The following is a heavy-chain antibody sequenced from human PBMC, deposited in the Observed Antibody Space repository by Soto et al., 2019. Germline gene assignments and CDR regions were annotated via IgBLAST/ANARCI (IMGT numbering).Heavy chain of an antibody. CDR3: ARTLASSGMDV. V-gene: IGHV1-46*01. D-gene: IGHD6-13*01. CDR2: IKPVDGST. J-gene: IGHJ6*02. Sequence: ASVKVSCKASGGTFSSYAIHWVRRAPGQGLEWMGIIKPVDGSTSYAQKFQGRVTMTRDTSTSTVYMELPSLRSEDTAVYYCARTLASSGMDVWGQGTTVTVSS. CDR1: GGTFSSYA.